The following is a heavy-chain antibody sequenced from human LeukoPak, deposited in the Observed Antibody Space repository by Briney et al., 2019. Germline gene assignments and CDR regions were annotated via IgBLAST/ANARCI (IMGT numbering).Heavy chain of an antibody. CDR3: ARGPGADYDFWSGYQSYGMDV. CDR1: GGTFSSYA. J-gene: IGHJ6*02. D-gene: IGHD3-3*01. CDR2: IIPIFGTA. V-gene: IGHV1-69*13. Sequence: ASVKVSCKASGGTFSSYAISWVRQAPGQGLEWMGGIIPIFGTANYAQKFQGRVTITADESTSTAYMELSSLRSEDTAVYYCARGPGADYDFWSGYQSYGMDVWGQGTTVTVSS.